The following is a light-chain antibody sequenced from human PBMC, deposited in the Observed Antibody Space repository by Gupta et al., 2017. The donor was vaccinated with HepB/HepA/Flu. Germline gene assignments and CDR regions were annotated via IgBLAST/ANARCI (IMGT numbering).Light chain of an antibody. J-gene: IGLJ2*01. V-gene: IGLV2-14*01. CDR2: DVS. CDR3: SSYTTSYTQV. Sequence: QSALTQPASVSGSPGQSITISCTGTSSDVGAYNSVSWYQQHPGKAPKLMIYDVSNRPSGVSNRFSGSKSGNTASLTISGRQAEDEADYYCSSYTTSYTQVFGGGTKLTVL. CDR1: SSDVGAYNS.